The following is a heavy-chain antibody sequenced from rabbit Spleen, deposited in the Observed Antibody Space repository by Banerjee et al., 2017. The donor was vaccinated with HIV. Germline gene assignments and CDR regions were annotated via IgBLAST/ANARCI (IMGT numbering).Heavy chain of an antibody. V-gene: IGHV1S40*01. D-gene: IGHD8-1*01. CDR2: IDAGSSGFT. Sequence: QSLEESGGDLVKPGASLALTCVASGVSFSDNSYMCWVRRAPGKGLEWIACIDAGSSGFTYFATWAEGRFTISKTSSTTVTLEMTRLTAADTATYFCARDTASSFSSYGMDLWGPGTLVTVS. J-gene: IGHJ6*01. CDR1: GVSFSDNSY. CDR3: ARDTASSFSSYGMDL.